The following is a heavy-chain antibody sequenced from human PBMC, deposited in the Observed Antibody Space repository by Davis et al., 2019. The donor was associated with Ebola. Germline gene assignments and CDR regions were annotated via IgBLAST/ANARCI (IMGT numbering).Heavy chain of an antibody. V-gene: IGHV3-48*03. J-gene: IGHJ4*02. CDR3: ARGPLTALDY. CDR2: ISASGSPI. CDR1: GFTFSRSW. Sequence: GESLKISCVASGFTFSRSWMNWVRQAPGKGLEWVSFISASGSPIYYADSIKGRFTISRDTARSSVHLQMDSLRAEDTAIYYCARGPLTALDYWGQGTLITVSS. D-gene: IGHD3-9*01.